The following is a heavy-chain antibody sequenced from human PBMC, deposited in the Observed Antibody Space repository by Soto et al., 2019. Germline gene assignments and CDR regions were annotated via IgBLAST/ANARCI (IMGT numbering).Heavy chain of an antibody. CDR2: ISWNSGSI. D-gene: IGHD6-13*01. V-gene: IGHV3-9*01. Sequence: LRLSCAASGFTFDDYAMHWVRQAPGKGLEWVSGISWNSGSIGYADSVKGRFTISRDNAKNSLYLQMNSLRAEDTALYYCAKDAQGSSSWYTLDYWGKGT. J-gene: IGHJ4*02. CDR3: AKDAQGSSSWYTLDY. CDR1: GFTFDDYA.